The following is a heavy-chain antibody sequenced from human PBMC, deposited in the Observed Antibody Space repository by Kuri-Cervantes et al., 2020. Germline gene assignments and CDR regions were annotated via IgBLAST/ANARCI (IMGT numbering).Heavy chain of an antibody. CDR2: ISSSSSYI. J-gene: IGHJ4*02. Sequence: GEPLKISCAASGFTFSSYSMNWVRQAPGKGLEWVSSISSSSSYIYYADSVKGRFTISRDNAKNSLYLQMNSLRAEDTAVYYCATAVPFGYWGQGTPVTVSS. CDR1: GFTFSSYS. CDR3: ATAVPFGY. V-gene: IGHV3-21*01.